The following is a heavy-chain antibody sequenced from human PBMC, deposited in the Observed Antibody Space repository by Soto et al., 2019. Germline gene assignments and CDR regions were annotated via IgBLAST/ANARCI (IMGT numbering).Heavy chain of an antibody. CDR3: ARTLRDYYFYYGMDV. D-gene: IGHD3-9*01. CDR2: IYPGDSDT. CDR1: GYSFTSYW. V-gene: IGHV5-51*01. J-gene: IGHJ6*02. Sequence: GESLKISCKGSGYSFTSYWIGWVRQMPGKGLEWMGIIYPGDSDTRYSPSFQGQVTISADKSISTAYLQWSSLKASDTAIYYCARTLRDYYFYYGMDVWGQGTTVTVSS.